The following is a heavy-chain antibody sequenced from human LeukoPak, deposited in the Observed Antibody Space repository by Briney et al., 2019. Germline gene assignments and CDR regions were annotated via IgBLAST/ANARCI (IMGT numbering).Heavy chain of an antibody. V-gene: IGHV4-59*12. D-gene: IGHD3-9*01. CDR2: IDYSGST. CDR3: ARGPIGDILTRYYRNWFDP. CDR1: GGSISSYY. J-gene: IGHJ5*02. Sequence: PSETLSLTCTVSGGSISSYYWSWIRQPPGKGLEWIGYIDYSGSTNYNPSLKSRVTISVDTSKNQFSLKLSSVTAADTAVYYCARGPIGDILTRYYRNWFDPWGQGTLVTVSS.